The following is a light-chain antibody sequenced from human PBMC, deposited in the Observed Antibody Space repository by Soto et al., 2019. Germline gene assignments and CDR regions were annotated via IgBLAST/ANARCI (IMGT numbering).Light chain of an antibody. CDR1: QSVSSN. CDR3: QQYNNWPLT. CDR2: GAS. Sequence: EIVMTQSPATLSVSPGERATLSCRASQSVSSNLAWYQQKPGQAPRLLIYGASTRATGIPARFSGSGSGTEFTHTSSRLQSEDFAVYYCQQYNNWPLTFGGGTKVEIK. J-gene: IGKJ4*01. V-gene: IGKV3-15*01.